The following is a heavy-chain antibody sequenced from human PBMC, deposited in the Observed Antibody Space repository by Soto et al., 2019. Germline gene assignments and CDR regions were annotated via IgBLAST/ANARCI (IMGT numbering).Heavy chain of an antibody. CDR2: IFYGGTT. CDR3: GSIAVAEGFDP. Sequence: EVQLVETGGGLVQPGGSLRLSCAASGFNVSYNYISWVRQPPGQGLEWVSVIFYGGTTYYAESVKGRFTISRDNSKNMVYLQVNSLRVEDTAVYYCGSIAVAEGFDPWGQGTLVTVSS. D-gene: IGHD6-19*01. V-gene: IGHV3-53*02. CDR1: GFNVSYNY. J-gene: IGHJ5*02.